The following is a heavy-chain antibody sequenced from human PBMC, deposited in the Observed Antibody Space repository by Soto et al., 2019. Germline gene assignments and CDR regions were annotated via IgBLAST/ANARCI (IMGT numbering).Heavy chain of an antibody. Sequence: PSETLSLTCTVSGGSISSSSYYWGWIRQPPGKGLEWIGSIYYSGSTYYNPSLKSRVNISVDTSKNQFSLKLSSVTAADTAVYYCARHPAYYDFWSGYRLPYYYYMDVWGKGTTVTVSS. CDR3: ARHPAYYDFWSGYRLPYYYYMDV. D-gene: IGHD3-3*01. CDR2: IYYSGST. J-gene: IGHJ6*03. CDR1: GGSISSSSYY. V-gene: IGHV4-39*01.